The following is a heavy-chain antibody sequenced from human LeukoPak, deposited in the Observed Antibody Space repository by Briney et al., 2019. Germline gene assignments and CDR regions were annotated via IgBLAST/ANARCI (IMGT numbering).Heavy chain of an antibody. Sequence: PSETLSLTCTVSGGSISSYYWSWIRQPPGKGLEWIGEINHSGSTNYNPSLKSRVTISVDKSKNQFSLKLSSVTAADTAVYYCARDSSSSWRGHDAFDIWGQGTMVTVSS. J-gene: IGHJ3*02. CDR1: GGSISSYY. D-gene: IGHD6-13*01. CDR3: ARDSSSSWRGHDAFDI. V-gene: IGHV4-59*12. CDR2: INHSGST.